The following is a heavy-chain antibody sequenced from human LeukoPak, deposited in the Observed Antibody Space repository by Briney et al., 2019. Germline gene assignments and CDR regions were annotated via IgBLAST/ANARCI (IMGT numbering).Heavy chain of an antibody. D-gene: IGHD6-13*01. J-gene: IGHJ4*02. V-gene: IGHV4-4*07. CDR1: GGSISSYY. Sequence: SETLSLTCTVSGGSISSYYWSWIRQPAGKGLEWIGRIYTSGSTNYNPSLKSRVTMSVDTSKNQFSLKLSSVTAADTAVYYCARGAISSSWSEFDYWGQGTLVTVSS. CDR2: IYTSGST. CDR3: ARGAISSSWSEFDY.